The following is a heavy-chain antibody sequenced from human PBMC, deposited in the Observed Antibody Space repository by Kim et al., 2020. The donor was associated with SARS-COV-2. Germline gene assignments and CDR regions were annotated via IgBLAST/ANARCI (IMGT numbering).Heavy chain of an antibody. V-gene: IGHV3-48*02. CDR3: ARDSPGGQLWLREYYFDY. CDR2: ISSSSSTI. CDR1: GFTFSSYS. D-gene: IGHD5-18*01. J-gene: IGHJ4*02. Sequence: GGSLRLSCAASGFTFSSYSMNWVRQAPGKGLEWVSYISSSSSTIYYADSVKGRFTISRDNAKNSLYLQMNSLRDEDTAVYYCARDSPGGQLWLREYYFDYWGQGTLVTVSS.